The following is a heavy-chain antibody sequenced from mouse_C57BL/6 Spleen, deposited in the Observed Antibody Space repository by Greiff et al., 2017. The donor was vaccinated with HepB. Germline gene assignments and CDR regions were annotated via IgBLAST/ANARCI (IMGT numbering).Heavy chain of an antibody. CDR2: IDPSDGNT. J-gene: IGHJ4*01. CDR3: ARGGTTVVGAMDY. CDR1: GYTFTSYW. D-gene: IGHD1-1*01. Sequence: QVHVKQPGAELVRPGASVKLSCKASGYTFTSYWMHWVKQRPGQGLEWIGEIDPSDGNTNYNQKFKGKSTLTVDKSSSTAYMQLSSLTSEDSAVYYCARGGTTVVGAMDYWGQGTSVTVSS. V-gene: IGHV1-69*01.